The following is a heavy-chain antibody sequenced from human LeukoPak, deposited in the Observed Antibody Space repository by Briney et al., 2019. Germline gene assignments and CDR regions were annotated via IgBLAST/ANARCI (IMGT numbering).Heavy chain of an antibody. Sequence: SETLSLTCNVSNGSINNDYWLWVRQPPGKGLEWIAYTDYSGYTDYNPSVKSRVTMSIDTSKSQFTLHLRSVSAADTAIYYCATCAPNRYWLAPWGQGIPVTVSS. V-gene: IGHV4-59*08. J-gene: IGHJ5*02. CDR1: NGSINNDY. CDR3: ATCAPNRYWLAP. CDR2: TDYSGYT.